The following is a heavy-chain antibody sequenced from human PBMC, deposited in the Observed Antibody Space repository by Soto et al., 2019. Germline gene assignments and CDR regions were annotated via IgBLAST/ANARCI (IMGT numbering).Heavy chain of an antibody. Sequence: ALVKVSCKASGYTFTSYGISWVRQAPGQGLEWMGWISAYNGNTNYAQKLQGRVTMTTDTSTSTAYMELRSLRSDDTAVYYCASVRRGEYHLPLMIFDYWGQGTLVTVSS. CDR3: ASVRRGEYHLPLMIFDY. CDR2: ISAYNGNT. J-gene: IGHJ4*02. V-gene: IGHV1-18*01. D-gene: IGHD2-2*01. CDR1: GYTFTSYG.